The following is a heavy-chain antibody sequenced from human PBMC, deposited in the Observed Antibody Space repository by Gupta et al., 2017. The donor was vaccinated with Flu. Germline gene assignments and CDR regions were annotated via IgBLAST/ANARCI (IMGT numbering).Heavy chain of an antibody. CDR2: IYYSGST. J-gene: IGHJ4*02. CDR1: ISSGSSS. CDR3: ARHSPTVTEFDY. V-gene: IGHV4-39*01. D-gene: IGHD4-17*01. Sequence: ISSGSSSWGRSRQPPGKGLEWIGTIYYSGSTYFHPSLKSRVTISVDTSKNQFSLKLSSVTAADTAVYYCARHSPTVTEFDYWGQGTLVTVSS.